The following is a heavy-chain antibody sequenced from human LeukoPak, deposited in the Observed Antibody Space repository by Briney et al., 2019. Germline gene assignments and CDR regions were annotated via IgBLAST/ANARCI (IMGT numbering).Heavy chain of an antibody. Sequence: PSETLSLTCAVYGGSFSGYYWNWIRQSPGKGLEWIGEINHRGSTNYNPSLKSRVTISVDTSKNQFSLKLSSVTAADTAVYYCARDVDYYDSSGYGRSWFDPWGQGTLVTVSS. CDR1: GGSFSGYY. D-gene: IGHD3-22*01. CDR3: ARDVDYYDSSGYGRSWFDP. J-gene: IGHJ5*02. V-gene: IGHV4-34*01. CDR2: INHRGST.